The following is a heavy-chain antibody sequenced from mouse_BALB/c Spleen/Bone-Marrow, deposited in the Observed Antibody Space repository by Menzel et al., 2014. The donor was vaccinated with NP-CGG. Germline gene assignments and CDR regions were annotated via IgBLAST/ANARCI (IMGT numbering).Heavy chain of an antibody. Sequence: EVKVVESGGGLVQPGGSLKLSCAASGFDFSGFWMSWVRQAPGSGLEWIGEINPDSNTINYSPSLKDKFIISRDNAKNTLYLQMSKVRSEDTALYYCARLGYYGSFAYWGQGTLVTVSA. CDR1: GFDFSGFW. CDR3: ARLGYYGSFAY. V-gene: IGHV4-1*02. D-gene: IGHD1-2*01. J-gene: IGHJ3*01. CDR2: INPDSNTI.